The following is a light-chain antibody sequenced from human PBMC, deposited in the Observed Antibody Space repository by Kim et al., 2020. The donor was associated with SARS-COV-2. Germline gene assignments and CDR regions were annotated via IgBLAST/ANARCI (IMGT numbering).Light chain of an antibody. V-gene: IGKV3-15*01. CDR3: HQYNDWPRT. CDR1: QSVGSN. Sequence: VSPGERSPLSCRASQSVGSNLAWYQQKPGQTPRLLIYGASTRVTVIPARFSGSGSGTEFTLTISSLQSEDSAVYYCHQYNDWPRTFGQGTKVDIK. J-gene: IGKJ1*01. CDR2: GAS.